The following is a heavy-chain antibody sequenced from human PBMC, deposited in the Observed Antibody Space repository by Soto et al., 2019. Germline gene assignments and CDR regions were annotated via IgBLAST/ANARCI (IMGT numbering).Heavy chain of an antibody. CDR2: IYHTGNA. Sequence: LQLQQSGSGLVQPSQTLSLTCVVSGGSVSSGGYSWSWIRQSPEKGLEWIGYIYHTGNAYYTPSLKSRVTMSLDKYNNQFSLKLTSLTAADTAVYFCASSVVTPNVLPGNGFDSWGQGVLVTVSS. CDR1: GGSVSSGGYS. CDR3: ASSVVTPNVLPGNGFDS. D-gene: IGHD2-21*02. V-gene: IGHV4-30-2*06. J-gene: IGHJ4*02.